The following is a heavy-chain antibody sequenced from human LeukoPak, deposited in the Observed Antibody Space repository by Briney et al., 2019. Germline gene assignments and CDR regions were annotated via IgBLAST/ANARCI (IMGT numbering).Heavy chain of an antibody. CDR2: ISSSGSTI. CDR1: GFAFSSYE. V-gene: IGHV3-48*03. CDR3: ARDLGDSSSSGN. J-gene: IGHJ4*02. D-gene: IGHD6-6*01. Sequence: GGSLRLSCAASGFAFSSYEMNWVRQAPGKGLEWVSYISSSGSTIYYADSVKGRFTISRDNAKNSLYLQMNSLRAEDTAVYYCARDLGDSSSSGNWGQGTLVTVSS.